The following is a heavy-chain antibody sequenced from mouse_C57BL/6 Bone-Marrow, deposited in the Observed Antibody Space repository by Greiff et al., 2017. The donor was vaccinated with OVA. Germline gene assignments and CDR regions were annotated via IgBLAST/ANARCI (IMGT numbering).Heavy chain of an antibody. Sequence: VKLVESGPGLVQPSQSLSITCTVSGFSLTSYGVHWVRQSPGKGLEWLGVIWSGGSTDYNAAFISRLSLRKDTSKSQVFFKMNSLQADDTAIYYCARKYGYDSETAWFAYWGQGTLVTVAA. CDR2: IWSGGST. D-gene: IGHD2-2*01. CDR1: GFSLTSYG. CDR3: ARKYGYDSETAWFAY. J-gene: IGHJ3*01. V-gene: IGHV2-2*01.